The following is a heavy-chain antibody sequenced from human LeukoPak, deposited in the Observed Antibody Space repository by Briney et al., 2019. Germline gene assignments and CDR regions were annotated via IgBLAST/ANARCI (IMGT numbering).Heavy chain of an antibody. J-gene: IGHJ4*02. CDR3: ARVAPGELIEGYFDY. CDR2: IIPIFGTA. Sequence: SVKVSCKASGGTFSSYAISWVRQAPGQGLEWMGGIIPIFGTANCAQKFQGRVTITADESTSTAYMGLSSLRSEDTAVYYCARVAPGELIEGYFDYWGQGTLVTVSS. D-gene: IGHD1-26*01. V-gene: IGHV1-69*13. CDR1: GGTFSSYA.